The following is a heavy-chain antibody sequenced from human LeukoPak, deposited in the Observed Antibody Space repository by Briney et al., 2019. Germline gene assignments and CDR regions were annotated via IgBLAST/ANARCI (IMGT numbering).Heavy chain of an antibody. CDR1: GGSFSGYY. D-gene: IGHD6-13*01. Sequence: SETLSLTCAVYGGSFSGYYWSWIRQPSGKGLEWIGYIFYSGSTTYNPSLKSRVIISLDTSKNQFSLRLSSVTAADTAVYYCARKTSSSWCFDYWGQGTLVTVSS. J-gene: IGHJ4*02. CDR3: ARKTSSSWCFDY. V-gene: IGHV4-59*08. CDR2: IFYSGST.